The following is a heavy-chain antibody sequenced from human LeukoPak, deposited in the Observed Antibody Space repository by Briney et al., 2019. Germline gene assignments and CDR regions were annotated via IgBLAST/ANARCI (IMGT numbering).Heavy chain of an antibody. CDR2: IYHSGST. CDR1: GGSISSGGYS. CDR3: ARWNVSYDSSGYYVDY. J-gene: IGHJ4*02. D-gene: IGHD3-22*01. Sequence: NPSETLSLTCVVSGGSISSGGYSWSWIRQPPGKGLEWIGYIYHSGSTYYNPSLKSRVTISVDRSKNQFSLKLSSVTAADTAVYYCARWNVSYDSSGYYVDYWGQGTLVTVSS. V-gene: IGHV4-30-2*01.